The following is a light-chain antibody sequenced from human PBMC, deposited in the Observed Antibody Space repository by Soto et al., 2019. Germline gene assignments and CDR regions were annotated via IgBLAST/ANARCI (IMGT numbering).Light chain of an antibody. Sequence: QSALTQPRSVSGSPGQSVTISCTGTSSDVGAYNFVSWYQQHPGKAPKLMIYDVTKRPSGVPDRFSGSKSGNTASLTISGLQAEDEADFYCSSCSTSGTVTFGGGTKLTVL. V-gene: IGLV2-11*01. J-gene: IGLJ2*01. CDR1: SSDVGAYNF. CDR2: DVT. CDR3: SSCSTSGTVT.